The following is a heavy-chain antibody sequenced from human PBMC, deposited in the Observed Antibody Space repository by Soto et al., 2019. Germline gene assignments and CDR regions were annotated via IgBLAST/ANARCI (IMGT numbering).Heavy chain of an antibody. V-gene: IGHV3-53*01. CDR1: GFTVRNYY. D-gene: IGHD1-1*01. J-gene: IGHJ4*02. CDR3: ARGKSRDAYNPLGY. Sequence: GSLRLSCAASGFTVRNYYMNWVRRAPGRGLQWVSVIYTAGPTYYADSVKGRFTISRDESKNTLYFQMDNLRAEDTATYYSARGKSRDAYNPLGYWGPGTLVTVYS. CDR2: IYTAGPT.